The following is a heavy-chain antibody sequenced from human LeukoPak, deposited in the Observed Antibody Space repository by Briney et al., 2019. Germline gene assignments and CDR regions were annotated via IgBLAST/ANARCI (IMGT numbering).Heavy chain of an antibody. D-gene: IGHD6-13*01. Sequence: PGGSLRLSCAASRFTFSGYRMSWVRQAPGKGLEGVANINQDGREKYYVDSVKGRFTISRDNAKNSLFLQMGSLRVEDTAVYYCARESTAGYNRSRYGFRNWGQGTLVSVSS. CDR2: INQDGREK. V-gene: IGHV3-7*01. CDR3: ARESTAGYNRSRYGFRN. CDR1: RFTFSGYR. J-gene: IGHJ1*01.